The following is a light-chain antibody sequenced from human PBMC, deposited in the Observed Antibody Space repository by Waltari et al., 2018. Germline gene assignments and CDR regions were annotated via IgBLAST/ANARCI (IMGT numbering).Light chain of an antibody. CDR2: LGS. V-gene: IGKV2-28*01. CDR1: QSLLHSNGYNY. J-gene: IGKJ2*01. Sequence: DIVMIQSPLSLPVTPGASASIPCRSSQSLLHSNGYNYLDWYLQKPGQSPQLLIYLGSNRASGVPDRFSGSGSGTDFTLKISRVEAEDVGVYYCMQALQSPYTFGQGTKLEIK. CDR3: MQALQSPYT.